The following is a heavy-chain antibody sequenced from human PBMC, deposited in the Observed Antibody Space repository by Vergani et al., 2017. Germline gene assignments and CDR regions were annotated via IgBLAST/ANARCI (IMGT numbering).Heavy chain of an antibody. D-gene: IGHD4-11*01. Sequence: QVQLQESGPGLVKPSETLSLTCTVSGGSISSYYWSWIRQPPGKGLEWIGYIYYSGSTNYNPSLKSRVTISVDTSKNQFSLKLSSVTAADTAVYYCARVKSNYFYYYYYYMDVWGKGTTVTVSS. J-gene: IGHJ6*03. CDR3: ARVKSNYFYYYYYYMDV. V-gene: IGHV4-59*01. CDR1: GGSISSYY. CDR2: IYYSGST.